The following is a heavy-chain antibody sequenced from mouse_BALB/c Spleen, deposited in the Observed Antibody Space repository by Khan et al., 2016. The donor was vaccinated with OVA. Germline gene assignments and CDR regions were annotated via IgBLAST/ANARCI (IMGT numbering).Heavy chain of an antibody. CDR2: ISSGGSYT. Sequence: EVELVESGGDLVKPGGSLKLSCAASGFTFSSYGMSWVRQTPDNRLEWVASISSGGSYTYYPDSLKGRFTISRDNAKNTLYLQMSSLKSEDTAMYYSARQPSYYEGSAMDHWGQGTSVTVSS. D-gene: IGHD2-12*01. J-gene: IGHJ4*01. V-gene: IGHV5-6*01. CDR3: ARQPSYYEGSAMDH. CDR1: GFTFSSYG.